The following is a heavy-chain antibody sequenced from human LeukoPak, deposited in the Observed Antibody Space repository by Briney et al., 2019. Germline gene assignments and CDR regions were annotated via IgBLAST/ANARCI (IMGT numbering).Heavy chain of an antibody. V-gene: IGHV3-48*01. D-gene: IGHD3-22*01. CDR1: GFTFSSYS. J-gene: IGHJ3*02. Sequence: GGSLRLSGAASGFTFSSYSMNWVRQAPGKGLEWVSYISSSSTTIYYADSVKGRFTISRDNAKNSLYLQMNSLRAEDTAVYYCARETYYYDSSGYRAFDIWGQGTMVTVSS. CDR2: ISSSSTTI. CDR3: ARETYYYDSSGYRAFDI.